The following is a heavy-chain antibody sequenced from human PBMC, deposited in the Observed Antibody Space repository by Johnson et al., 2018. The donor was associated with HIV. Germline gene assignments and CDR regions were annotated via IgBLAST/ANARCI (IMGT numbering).Heavy chain of an antibody. Sequence: VQLVESGGGLFKPGGSLRLSCVASGFTFSDYYMSWIRQAPGKGLEWISYISSSDGTRYSADTVKGRFSISRDNAKNSLYLQMNSLRAEDTAVYYCARSRDCSGGSCPDAFDIWGQGTMVIVSS. V-gene: IGHV3-11*04. D-gene: IGHD2-15*01. CDR2: ISSSDGTR. CDR3: ARSRDCSGGSCPDAFDI. CDR1: GFTFSDYY. J-gene: IGHJ3*02.